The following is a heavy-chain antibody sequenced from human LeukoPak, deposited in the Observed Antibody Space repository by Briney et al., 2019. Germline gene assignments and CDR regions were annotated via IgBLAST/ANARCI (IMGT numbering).Heavy chain of an antibody. CDR3: CGSSSCSFDY. J-gene: IGHJ4*02. Sequence: PGGSLRLSCAASGFTFSSYWMNWVRQAPGKGLEWVANIKQDGSEKYYVDSVKGRFTISRDNAKNSLYLQMNSLRAEDTAVYYCCGSSSCSFDYWGQGTLVAVSS. CDR1: GFTFSSYW. D-gene: IGHD6-13*01. V-gene: IGHV3-7*01. CDR2: IKQDGSEK.